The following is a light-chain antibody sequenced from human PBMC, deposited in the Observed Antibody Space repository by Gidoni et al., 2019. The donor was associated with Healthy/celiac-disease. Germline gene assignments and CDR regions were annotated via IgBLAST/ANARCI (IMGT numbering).Light chain of an antibody. Sequence: ILITHSPDSLAVSLGERATINCKSSQSVLYSSNNKNYLAWYQQKPGQPPKLLIYWASTRESGVHERFSGSGSGTDFTLTISSLQAEDVAVYYCQQYYSTPQTFGQGTKVEIK. CDR3: QQYYSTPQT. V-gene: IGKV4-1*01. J-gene: IGKJ1*01. CDR2: WAS. CDR1: QSVLYSSNNKNY.